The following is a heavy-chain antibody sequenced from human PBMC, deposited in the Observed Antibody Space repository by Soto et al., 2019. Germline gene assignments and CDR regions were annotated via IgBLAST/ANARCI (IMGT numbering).Heavy chain of an antibody. J-gene: IGHJ6*02. CDR2: IYYSGST. CDR3: ARAGRTTYYYYYGMDV. CDR1: GGSISSYY. V-gene: IGHV4-59*01. D-gene: IGHD1-7*01. Sequence: SETLSLTCTVSGGSISSYYWSWIRQPPGKGLEWIGYIYYSGSTNYNPSLKSRVTISVDTSKNQFSLKLSSVTAADTAVYYCARAGRTTYYYYYGMDVWGQGTTVTVSS.